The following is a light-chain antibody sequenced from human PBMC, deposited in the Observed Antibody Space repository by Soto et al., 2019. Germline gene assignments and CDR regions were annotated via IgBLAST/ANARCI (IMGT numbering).Light chain of an antibody. CDR3: LLFYGGAYV. Sequence: QTVVTQEPSLTVSPGGTVTLTCASSTGPVTSGYFPNWFQQRPGQAPRALIFSTNSKPSWTPARFTGSLLGGKAALTLSGVQPEDEAEYYCLLFYGGAYVFGSGTKVTVL. CDR1: TGPVTSGYF. CDR2: STN. V-gene: IGLV7-43*01. J-gene: IGLJ1*01.